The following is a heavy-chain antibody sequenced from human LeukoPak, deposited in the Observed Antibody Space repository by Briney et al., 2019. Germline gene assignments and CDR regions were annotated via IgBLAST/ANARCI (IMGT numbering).Heavy chain of an antibody. CDR1: GFTFDDYG. Sequence: GGSLRLSCAASGFTFDDYGMSWVRQAPGKGLEWVSGINWNGGSTGYADSVKGRFTISRDNAKNSLYLQMNSLRAEDTAVYYCARGEGGDCGGDCWGQGTLVTVSS. D-gene: IGHD2-21*01. J-gene: IGHJ4*02. CDR3: ARGEGGDCGGDC. V-gene: IGHV3-20*04. CDR2: INWNGGST.